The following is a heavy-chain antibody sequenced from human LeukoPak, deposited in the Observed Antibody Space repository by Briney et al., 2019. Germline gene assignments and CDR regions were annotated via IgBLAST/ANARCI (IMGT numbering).Heavy chain of an antibody. J-gene: IGHJ4*02. Sequence: GGSLRLSCAASGFTFSSYSMNWVRQAPGKGLEWVSYISSSSSTIYYADSVKGRFTISRDNAKNSLYLQMNSLRAEDTAVYYCTGFERGYAYDYWGQGTLVTVSS. CDR1: GFTFSSYS. CDR3: TGFERGYAYDY. D-gene: IGHD3-16*01. V-gene: IGHV3-48*01. CDR2: ISSSSSTI.